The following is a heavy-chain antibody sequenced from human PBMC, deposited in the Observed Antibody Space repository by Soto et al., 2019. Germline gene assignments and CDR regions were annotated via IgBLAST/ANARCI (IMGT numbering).Heavy chain of an antibody. J-gene: IGHJ5*02. CDR1: GFTVSSNY. CDR2: IYSGGST. V-gene: IGHV3-53*01. D-gene: IGHD2-15*01. CDR3: ARTLGYCSGGSCRIGWFDP. Sequence: EVQLVESGGGLIQPGGSLRLSCAASGFTVSSNYMSWVRQAPGKGLEWVSVIYSGGSTYYADSVKGRFTISRDNSKNTLYLQMNGLRAEDTAVYYCARTLGYCSGGSCRIGWFDPWGQGTLVTVSS.